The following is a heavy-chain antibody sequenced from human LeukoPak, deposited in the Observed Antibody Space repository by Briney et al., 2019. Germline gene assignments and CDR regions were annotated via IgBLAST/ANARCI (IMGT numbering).Heavy chain of an antibody. CDR1: GGSFSGYY. V-gene: IGHV4-34*01. CDR3: ARRLLLWFGELSLFDY. Sequence: SETLSLTCAVYGGSFSGYYWSWIRQPPGKGLEWIGEINHSGSTNYNPSLKSRVTISVDTSKNQFSLKLSSVTAADTAVYYCARRLLLWFGELSLFDYWGQGTLVTVSS. CDR2: INHSGST. D-gene: IGHD3-10*01. J-gene: IGHJ4*02.